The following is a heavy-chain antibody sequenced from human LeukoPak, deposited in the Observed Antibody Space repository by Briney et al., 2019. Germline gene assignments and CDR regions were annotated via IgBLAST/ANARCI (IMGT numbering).Heavy chain of an antibody. Sequence: KTSETLSLTCAVSGYSIISGYFWGWIRQPPGEGLEWIGSIYHSGSTYYNPSLKSRVTISLNTSKNQFSPKLSSVTAADTAVYYCATNYGSGSYYILVYWGQGTLVTVSS. J-gene: IGHJ4*02. CDR3: ATNYGSGSYYILVY. CDR2: IYHSGST. V-gene: IGHV4-38-2*01. CDR1: GYSIISGYF. D-gene: IGHD3-10*01.